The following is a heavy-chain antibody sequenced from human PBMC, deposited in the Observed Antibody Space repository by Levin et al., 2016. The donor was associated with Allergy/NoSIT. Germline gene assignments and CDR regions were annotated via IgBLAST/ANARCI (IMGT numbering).Heavy chain of an antibody. V-gene: IGHV3-21*01. J-gene: IGHJ4*02. CDR2: ISTSTSYI. CDR1: GFTFSRSN. Sequence: GGSLRLSCTASGFTFSRSNMNWVRQAPGKGLEWVSSISTSTSYIHYADSVKGRFTISRDNAKNSLYLQMNSLRAEDTAVYYCARDVGQYQLLNGLRYTLGPENYFDYWGQGTLVTVSS. CDR3: ARDVGQYQLLNGLRYTLGPENYFDY. D-gene: IGHD2-2*01.